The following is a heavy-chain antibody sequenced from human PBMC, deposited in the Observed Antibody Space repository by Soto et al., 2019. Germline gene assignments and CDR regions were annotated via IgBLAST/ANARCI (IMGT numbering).Heavy chain of an antibody. CDR2: IYYSGST. J-gene: IGHJ4*02. D-gene: IGHD6-13*01. Sequence: QLQLQESGPGLVKPSETLSLTCTVSGGSISSSSYYWGWIRQPPGKELEWIGSIYYSGSTYYNPPLKSRVTISVDTSKNQFSLKLSSVTAADTAVYYCARQGIAAAGYWGQGTLVTVSS. CDR3: ARQGIAAAGY. CDR1: GGSISSSSYY. V-gene: IGHV4-39*01.